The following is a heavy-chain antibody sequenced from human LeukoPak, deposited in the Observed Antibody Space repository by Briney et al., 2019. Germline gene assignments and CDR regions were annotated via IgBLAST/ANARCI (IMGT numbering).Heavy chain of an antibody. V-gene: IGHV1-69*01. CDR3: ARDSPGPYCSGGSCYPLEYFQH. Sequence: SVKVSCKASGGTFSSYAISWVRQAPGQGLEWMGGIIPIFGTANYAQKFQGRVTIAADESTSTAYMELSSLRSEDTAVYYCARDSPGPYCSGGSCYPLEYFQHWGQGTLVTVSS. D-gene: IGHD2-15*01. J-gene: IGHJ1*01. CDR2: IIPIFGTA. CDR1: GGTFSSYA.